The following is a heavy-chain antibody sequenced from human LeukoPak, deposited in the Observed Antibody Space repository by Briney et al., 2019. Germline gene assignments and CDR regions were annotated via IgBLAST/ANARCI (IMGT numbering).Heavy chain of an antibody. V-gene: IGHV3-7*03. CDR3: AKGGYDSSGYLKPFDY. CDR1: GFTFSTYW. CDR2: IKQDESEK. Sequence: GGSLRLSCAASGFTFSTYWMSWVRQAPGKGLEWVANIKQDESEKYYVDSVKGRFTISRDNAKNSLYLQMNSLRAEDTALYYCAKGGYDSSGYLKPFDYWGQGTLVTVSS. D-gene: IGHD3-22*01. J-gene: IGHJ4*02.